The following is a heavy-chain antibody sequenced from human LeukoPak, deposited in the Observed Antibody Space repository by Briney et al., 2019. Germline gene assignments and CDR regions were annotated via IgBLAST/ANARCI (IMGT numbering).Heavy chain of an antibody. CDR3: AREGTAGTNLNWFDP. CDR1: GFSFSHYS. CDR2: ISYSGST. J-gene: IGHJ5*02. V-gene: IGHV4-59*01. D-gene: IGHD1-1*01. Sequence: GSLRLSCVASGFSFSHYSMNWIRQPPGKGLEWIGYISYSGSTNFNPSLKSRVTISVDTSKNQFSLKLSSVTAADTAVYYCAREGTAGTNLNWFDPWGQGTLVTVSS.